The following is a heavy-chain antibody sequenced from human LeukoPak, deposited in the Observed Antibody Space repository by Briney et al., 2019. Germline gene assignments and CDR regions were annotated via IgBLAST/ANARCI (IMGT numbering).Heavy chain of an antibody. J-gene: IGHJ4*02. D-gene: IGHD2-2*01. CDR2: INHSGST. V-gene: IGHV4-34*01. CDR1: GGSFSGYY. Sequence: SETLSLTCAVYGGSFSGYYWSWIRQPPGKGLEWIGEINHSGSTNYNPSLKSRVTISVDTSKNQFSLKLSSVTAADTAAYYCARGREDIVVVPAAPFDYWGQGTLVTVSS. CDR3: ARGREDIVVVPAAPFDY.